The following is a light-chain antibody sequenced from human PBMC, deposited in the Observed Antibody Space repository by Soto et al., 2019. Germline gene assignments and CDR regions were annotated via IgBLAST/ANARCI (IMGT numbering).Light chain of an antibody. CDR1: QSVSSY. V-gene: IGKV3-11*01. CDR3: QQRSNWPRMYT. CDR2: DAS. Sequence: EIVLTQSPATLSLSPGERATLSCRASQSVSSYLAWYQQKPGQAPRLLIYDASNRATGIPARFSGSGSGTDFALNISSLEPEAFAVYYCQQRSNWPRMYTLGQGTKLEIK. J-gene: IGKJ2*01.